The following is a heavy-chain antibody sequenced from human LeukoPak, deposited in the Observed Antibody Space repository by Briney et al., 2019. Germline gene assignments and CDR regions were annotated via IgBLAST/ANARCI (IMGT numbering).Heavy chain of an antibody. Sequence: ASVTVSYKPSGYTFNNYFIHWVRQAPGQGLEWMGWINPNSGGVNYAQNFQGWVTMTRDTSISTAYMELSRLRSDDTAVYYCARELGGIAAAGTNYYYYGMDVWGQGTTVTVSS. V-gene: IGHV1-2*04. J-gene: IGHJ6*02. CDR3: ARELGGIAAAGTNYYYYGMDV. D-gene: IGHD6-13*01. CDR1: GYTFNNYF. CDR2: INPNSGGV.